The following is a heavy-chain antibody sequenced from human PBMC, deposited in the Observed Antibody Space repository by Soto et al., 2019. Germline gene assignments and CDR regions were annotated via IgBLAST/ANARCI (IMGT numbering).Heavy chain of an antibody. V-gene: IGHV1-46*01. CDR3: ARGGYGDYEYYYGMDV. CDR1: GYTFTSYY. J-gene: IGHJ6*02. Sequence: ASVKVSCKASGYTFTSYYMHWVRQAPGQGLEWMGIINPSGGSTSYAQKFQGRVTMTRDTSTSTVYMELSSLRSEDTAVYYCARGGYGDYEYYYGMDVWGQGTTVTVSS. CDR2: INPSGGST. D-gene: IGHD4-17*01.